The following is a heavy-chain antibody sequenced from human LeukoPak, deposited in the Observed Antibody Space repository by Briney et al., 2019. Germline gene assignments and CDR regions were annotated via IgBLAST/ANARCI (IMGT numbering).Heavy chain of an antibody. D-gene: IGHD3-10*01. J-gene: IGHJ4*02. Sequence: PGGSLRLSCAASGFIFSNYAMSWVRQAPGKGLEWVSTIDNGGTTYCPDSLKGRFTISRDNSKNTLYLQMNSLRAEDTATYYCAKSRGSGTYCFACWGQGTLVTVSS. CDR1: GFIFSNYA. CDR2: IDNGGTT. V-gene: IGHV3-23*01. CDR3: AKSRGSGTYCFAC.